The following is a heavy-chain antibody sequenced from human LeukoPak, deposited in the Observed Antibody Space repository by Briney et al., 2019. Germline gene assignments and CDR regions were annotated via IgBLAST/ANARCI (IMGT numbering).Heavy chain of an antibody. D-gene: IGHD6-13*01. J-gene: IGHJ4*02. CDR1: GFTVSSNY. CDR2: ISGSGGST. V-gene: IGHV3-23*01. Sequence: GGSLRLSCAASGFTVSSNYMSWVRQAPGKGLEWVSAISGSGGSTYYADSVKGRFTISRDNSKNTLYLQMNSLRAEDTAVYYCARRIAAAGPGDYWGQGTLVTVSS. CDR3: ARRIAAAGPGDY.